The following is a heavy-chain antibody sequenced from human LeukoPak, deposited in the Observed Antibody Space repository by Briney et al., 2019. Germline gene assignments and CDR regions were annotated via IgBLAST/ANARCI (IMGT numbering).Heavy chain of an antibody. V-gene: IGHV1-2*02. CDR2: VDPNTGGT. CDR1: GYTFTNYY. D-gene: IGHD3-9*01. CDR3: ARAYDILTKDY. J-gene: IGHJ4*02. Sequence: GASVKVSCKASGYTFTNYYIHWVRQAPGQGLEWMGWVDPNTGGTKYAQKCQGRVTMTSDTSISTAYMELSRLRSDDTAVYYCARAYDILTKDYWGQGTLVTVSS.